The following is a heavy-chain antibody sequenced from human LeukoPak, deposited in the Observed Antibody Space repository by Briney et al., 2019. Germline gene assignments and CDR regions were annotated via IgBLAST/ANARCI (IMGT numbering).Heavy chain of an antibody. Sequence: SETLSLTCTVSSASISGSPYFWAWIRQSPGTGLEWIATISYSGTTYYNPSLKSRVTISADTSKNQFSLKLSSVTAADTALYYCAANSADSNTLGSSYKVWGQGILVTVSS. CDR1: SASISGSPYF. CDR3: AANSADSNTLGSSYKV. D-gene: IGHD3-10*01. V-gene: IGHV4-39*01. J-gene: IGHJ4*02. CDR2: ISYSGTT.